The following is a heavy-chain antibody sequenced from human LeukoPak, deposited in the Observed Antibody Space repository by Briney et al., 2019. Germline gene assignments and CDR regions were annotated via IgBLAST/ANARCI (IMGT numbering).Heavy chain of an antibody. CDR1: GYILTNNW. CDR3: ARLSMIDTFDI. V-gene: IGHV5-51*01. D-gene: IGHD3-22*01. J-gene: IGHJ3*02. Sequence: GESLKISCKISGYILTNNWIGWVRQVPGKGLEWMGLIYPGDSDTKYSPSFQDQVTISADKSINTAYLHWRSLKASDTAMYYCARLSMIDTFDIWGLGTVVTVSS. CDR2: IYPGDSDT.